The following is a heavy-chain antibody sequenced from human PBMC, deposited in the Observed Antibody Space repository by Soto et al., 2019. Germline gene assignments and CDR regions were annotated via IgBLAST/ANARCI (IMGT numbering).Heavy chain of an antibody. Sequence: GESLKISCKGSGYSFTSYWIAWVRQMPERDLEWMGRIVPTDSYVNYSPSFEGHVTIAVDRSISTAYLQWRSLRASDTAVYYCARGTNAAPGLDYWGQGILVTVSS. CDR1: GYSFTSYW. D-gene: IGHD1-1*01. CDR2: IVPTDSYV. V-gene: IGHV5-10-1*01. J-gene: IGHJ4*02. CDR3: ARGTNAAPGLDY.